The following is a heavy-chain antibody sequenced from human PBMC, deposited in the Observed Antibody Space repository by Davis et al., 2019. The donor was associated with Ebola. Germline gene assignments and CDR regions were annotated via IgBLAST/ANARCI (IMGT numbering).Heavy chain of an antibody. CDR3: ARDPRNVLRFLEWLSYYFDY. D-gene: IGHD3-3*01. J-gene: IGHJ4*02. V-gene: IGHV3-7*01. Sequence: GGSLRLSCAASGFTFSSYWMSWVRQAPGKGLEWVANIKQDGSEKYYVDSVKGRFTISRDNAKNSLYLQMNSLRAEDTAVYYCARDPRNVLRFLEWLSYYFDYWGQGTLVTVSS. CDR2: IKQDGSEK. CDR1: GFTFSSYW.